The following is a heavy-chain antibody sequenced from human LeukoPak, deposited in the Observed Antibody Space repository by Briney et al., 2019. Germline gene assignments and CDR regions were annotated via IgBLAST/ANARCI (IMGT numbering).Heavy chain of an antibody. D-gene: IGHD5-18*01. V-gene: IGHV4-39*07. Sequence: PSETLSLTCTVSGGSISSNYYWGWIRQPPGKGLEWIGSIYYSGSTYYNPSLKSRVTISVDTSKNQFSLKVNPVTAADTAVYYCARESSGYTSGAPNDYWGQGTLVTVSS. CDR1: GGSISSNYY. J-gene: IGHJ4*02. CDR2: IYYSGST. CDR3: ARESSGYTSGAPNDY.